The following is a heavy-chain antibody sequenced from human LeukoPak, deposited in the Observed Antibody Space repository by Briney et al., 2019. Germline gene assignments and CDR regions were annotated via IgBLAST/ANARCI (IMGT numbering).Heavy chain of an antibody. CDR3: AEGSPSLQSPDY. Sequence: GGSLKLSCGASGFSLSDCSMGWVRQAPGKGLEYVSAVSDGGSPFYADSVQGRFTISRDISRSTLYLQMNSLTAEDTAVYYCAEGSPSLQSPDYWGQGTPVTVSS. V-gene: IGHV3-23*01. J-gene: IGHJ4*02. CDR2: VSDGGSP. D-gene: IGHD3-10*01. CDR1: GFSLSDCS.